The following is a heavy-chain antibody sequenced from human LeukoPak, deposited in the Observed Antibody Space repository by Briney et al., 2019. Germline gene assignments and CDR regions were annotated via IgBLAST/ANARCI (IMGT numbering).Heavy chain of an antibody. D-gene: IGHD5-18*01. CDR2: ISGSGGST. J-gene: IGHJ4*02. Sequence: GGSLRLSCAASGFTFSSYSMSWVRQAPGKGLEWISAISGSGGSTYYADSVRGRFTISRDNSKNTLYPQMNSLRAEDMAVYYCANSRRGYSYDLGSCYFDYCGQGTLVTVSS. V-gene: IGHV3-23*01. CDR3: ANSRRGYSYDLGSCYFDY. CDR1: GFTFSSYS.